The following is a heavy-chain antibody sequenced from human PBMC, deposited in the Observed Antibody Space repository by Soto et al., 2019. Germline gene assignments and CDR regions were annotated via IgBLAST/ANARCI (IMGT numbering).Heavy chain of an antibody. V-gene: IGHV4-34*01. CDR1: GGSFSGYY. Sequence: SETLSLTCAVYGGSFSGYYWSWIRQPPGKGLEWIGEINHSGSTNYNPSLKSRVTISVDTSENQFSLKLSSVTAADTAVYYCARRRALLMVYAHRGTFDPWGQGTLVTVSS. CDR3: ARRRALLMVYAHRGTFDP. CDR2: INHSGST. D-gene: IGHD2-8*01. J-gene: IGHJ5*02.